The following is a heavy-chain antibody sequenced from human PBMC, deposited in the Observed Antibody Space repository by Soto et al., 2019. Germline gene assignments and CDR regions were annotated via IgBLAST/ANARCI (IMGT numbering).Heavy chain of an antibody. CDR1: GGSISSGGYY. Sequence: SETLSLTCTFSGGSISSGGYYWSWIRQHPGKGLEWIGYIYYSGSTYYNPSLKSRVTISVDTSKNQFSLKLSSVTAADTAVYYCARGLDRPYYFDYWGQGTLVTVSS. D-gene: IGHD3-22*01. CDR3: ARGLDRPYYFDY. V-gene: IGHV4-31*03. CDR2: IYYSGST. J-gene: IGHJ4*02.